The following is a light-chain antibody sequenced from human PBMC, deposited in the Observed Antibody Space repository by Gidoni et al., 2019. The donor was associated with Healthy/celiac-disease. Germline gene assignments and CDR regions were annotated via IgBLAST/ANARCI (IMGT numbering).Light chain of an antibody. J-gene: IGLJ2*01. CDR1: SSDVGSYNY. Sequence: QSALTQPASVSGSPGQSIAISCTGTSSDVGSYNYVSWYQQHPGKAPKLMIYDVSNRPPGVSNRFSGSKSGNTASLTISGLQAEDEADYYCSSYTSSSTLGVFGGGTKLTVL. CDR3: SSYTSSSTLGV. CDR2: DVS. V-gene: IGLV2-14*01.